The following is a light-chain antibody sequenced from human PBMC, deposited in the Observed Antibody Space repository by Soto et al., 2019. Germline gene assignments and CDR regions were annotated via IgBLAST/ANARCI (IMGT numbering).Light chain of an antibody. CDR3: QQYDAFST. CDR1: QSVSSNY. CDR2: GAS. V-gene: IGKV3-20*01. J-gene: IGKJ2*01. Sequence: EIVLTQSPGTLSLSPGERATLSCRASQSVSSNYLAWYQQKPGQAPRLLIYGASSRATGIPDRFSGSGSGTDFTLTISRLEPEDFAVYYCQQYDAFSTFGQGTKVEIK.